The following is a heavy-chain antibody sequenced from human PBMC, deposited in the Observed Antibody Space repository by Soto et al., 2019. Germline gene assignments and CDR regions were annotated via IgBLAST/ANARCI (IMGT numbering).Heavy chain of an antibody. CDR1: GNTLTELS. Sequence: ASVKVSCKVSGNTLTELSMHWVRQAPGKGFEWMGGFNPEDDETIYAEKFQGRVTITADKSTSTAYMELNSLRSEDTAVYYCAGRCDGTNCLGHFDYWGQGTLVTVSS. V-gene: IGHV1-24*01. CDR2: FNPEDDET. CDR3: AGRCDGTNCLGHFDY. D-gene: IGHD2-2*01. J-gene: IGHJ4*02.